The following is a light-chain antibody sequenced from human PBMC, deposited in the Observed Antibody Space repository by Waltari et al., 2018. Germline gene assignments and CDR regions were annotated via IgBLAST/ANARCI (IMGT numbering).Light chain of an antibody. CDR3: QQYSSFST. Sequence: IQVTQSPSTLSSSVRNQITISCRASQSVGTWLAWYQQKPGKAPKLLIYMASSLESGVPSRFSGSGSGTEFTLTISSLQPDDFATYSCQQYSSFSTFGQGTKVDI. J-gene: IGKJ2*01. V-gene: IGKV1-5*03. CDR2: MAS. CDR1: QSVGTW.